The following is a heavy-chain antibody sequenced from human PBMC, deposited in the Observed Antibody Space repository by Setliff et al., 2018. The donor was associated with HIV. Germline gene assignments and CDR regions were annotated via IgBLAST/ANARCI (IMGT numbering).Heavy chain of an antibody. J-gene: IGHJ1*01. CDR2: INHSGST. V-gene: IGHV4-34*01. Sequence: SETLSLTCAVYGGSFSGHYWSWIRQPPGKGLEWIGEINHSGSTNFNPSLRSRVTISLDTSKNQFSLTLSSVTAADTAVYYCARARRAGSGPKYFQHWGQGTLVTVSS. CDR3: ARARRAGSGPKYFQH. D-gene: IGHD2-15*01. CDR1: GGSFSGHY.